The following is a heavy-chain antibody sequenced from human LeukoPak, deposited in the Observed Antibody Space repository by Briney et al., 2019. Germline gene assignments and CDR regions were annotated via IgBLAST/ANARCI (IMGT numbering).Heavy chain of an antibody. Sequence: GGSLRLSCAASGFTFSSYWMHWVRQAPGKGLVWVSRINGDGSDTSYADSVKGRFTISRDNAKNTLYLQMDSLRAEDTAVYYCARDLPHYYDSSGYFDYWGQGTLVTVSS. CDR2: INGDGSDT. J-gene: IGHJ4*02. V-gene: IGHV3-74*01. D-gene: IGHD3-22*01. CDR3: ARDLPHYYDSSGYFDY. CDR1: GFTFSSYW.